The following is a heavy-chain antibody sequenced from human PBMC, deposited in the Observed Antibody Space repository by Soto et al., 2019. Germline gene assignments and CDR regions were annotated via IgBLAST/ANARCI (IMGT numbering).Heavy chain of an antibody. CDR3: AAGGSGYYAN. CDR2: IKTDGTYA. CDR1: GFTFSTYW. V-gene: IGHV3-74*01. J-gene: IGHJ4*02. D-gene: IGHD3-22*01. Sequence: EVQLVESGGALVQPGGSLRLSCAASGFTFSTYWMHWVRQAPGKGLLWVSRIKTDGTYATYADSVKGRFTISRDNAKNTLYLQMNSLRVEDAAVSYCAAGGSGYYANWGQGTLVTVSS.